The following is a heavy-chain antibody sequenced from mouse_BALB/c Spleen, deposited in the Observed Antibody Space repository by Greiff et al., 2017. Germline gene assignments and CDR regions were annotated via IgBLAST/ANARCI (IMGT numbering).Heavy chain of an antibody. CDR3: ARKTFYYGYDEGPMDY. V-gene: IGHV5-6-5*01. CDR1: GFTFSSYA. CDR2: ISSGGST. D-gene: IGHD2-2*01. J-gene: IGHJ4*01. Sequence: EVMLVESGGGLVKPGGSLKLSCAASGFTFSSYAMSWVRQTPEKRLEWVASISSGGSTYYPDSVKGRFTISRDNARNILYLQMSSLRSEDTAMYYCARKTFYYGYDEGPMDYWGQGTSVTVSS.